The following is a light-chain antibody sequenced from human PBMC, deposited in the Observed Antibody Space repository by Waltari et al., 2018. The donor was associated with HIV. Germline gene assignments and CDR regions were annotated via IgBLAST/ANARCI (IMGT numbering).Light chain of an antibody. V-gene: IGKV6-21*01. CDR1: QNIRER. CDR3: HQFGSSVSYT. Sequence: VLTQSPDFLSVAPKETVTITCRASQNIRERCHWYQQKPHQSPKLLIKYASEPASGVPSRFSGSGSGTDFTLTINGLEAEDAATYYCHQFGSSVSYTFGQGTKLEIK. CDR2: YAS. J-gene: IGKJ2*01.